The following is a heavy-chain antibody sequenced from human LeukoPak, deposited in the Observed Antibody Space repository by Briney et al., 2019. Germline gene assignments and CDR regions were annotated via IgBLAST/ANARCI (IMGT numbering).Heavy chain of an antibody. CDR2: MYLSGET. CDR1: GGSMSSYY. J-gene: IGHJ4*02. CDR3: ASGIQWTGNNY. Sequence: SETLSLTCTVSGGSMSSYYWTWIRQAAGKGLEWIGRMYLSGETNYNPSLQSRASMSVDTSKNHFFLKLTSATAADTAVYYCASGIQWTGNNYWGQGTLVTVSS. D-gene: IGHD3/OR15-3a*01. V-gene: IGHV4-4*07.